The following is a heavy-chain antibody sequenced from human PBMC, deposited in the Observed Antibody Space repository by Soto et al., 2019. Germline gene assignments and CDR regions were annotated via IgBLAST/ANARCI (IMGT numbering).Heavy chain of an antibody. D-gene: IGHD4-4*01. CDR1: GYTFTSYG. CDR3: ARGATPVTIYYYYGMDV. CDR2: ISAYNGNT. J-gene: IGHJ6*02. V-gene: IGHV1-18*01. Sequence: QVRLVQSGAEVKKPGASVKVSCKASGYTFTSYGISWVRQAPGQGLEWMGWISAYNGNTNYAQKLQGRVTMTTDTSTSTAYMELRSLRSDDTAVYYCARGATPVTIYYYYGMDVWGQGTTVTVSS.